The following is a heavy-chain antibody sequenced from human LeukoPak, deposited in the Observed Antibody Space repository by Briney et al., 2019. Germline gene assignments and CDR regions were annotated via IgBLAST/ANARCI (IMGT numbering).Heavy chain of an antibody. D-gene: IGHD4-17*01. CDR3: AREKYGDYEKPFEQ. Sequence: PSQTLSLTCSVSGGSISSKSYYWTWIRQPAGKGLEWIGRIYTSGSTNYNPSPKSRVTISVDTSKNQFSLKMTSVTAADTAVYYCAREKYGDYEKPFEQWGQGTLVTVSS. CDR1: GGSISSKSYY. CDR2: IYTSGST. J-gene: IGHJ4*02. V-gene: IGHV4-61*02.